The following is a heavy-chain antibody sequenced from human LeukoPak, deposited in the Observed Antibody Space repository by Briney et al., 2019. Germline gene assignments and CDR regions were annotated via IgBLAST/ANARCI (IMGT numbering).Heavy chain of an antibody. CDR1: GFTFTTSV. J-gene: IGHJ5*02. CDR2: IVVGSDNT. V-gene: IGHV1-58*02. D-gene: IGHD3-22*01. CDR3: VADPYYDASGPPRWFDP. Sequence: SVKVSCKASGFTFTTSVMQWVRQARGQRLEWIGWIVVGSDNTNYAQKFQERVTITRDMSTSTAYMELSSLRSDDTAVYYCVADPYYDASGPPRWFDPWGQGTLVTVSS.